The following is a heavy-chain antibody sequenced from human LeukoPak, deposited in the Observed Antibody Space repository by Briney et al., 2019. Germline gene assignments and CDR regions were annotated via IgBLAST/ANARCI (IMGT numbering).Heavy chain of an antibody. D-gene: IGHD3-10*01. V-gene: IGHV3-7*01. CDR1: GFTFSSYW. CDR2: IKQDGSEK. CDR3: ASTRSGSYSPYYFDY. J-gene: IGHJ4*02. Sequence: GGSLRLSCAASGFTFSSYWMSWVRQAPGKGREWVANIKQDGSEKYYVASVKGRFTISSDNAKNSLYLQMNSLRAEDTAVYYCASTRSGSYSPYYFDYWGQGTLVTVSS.